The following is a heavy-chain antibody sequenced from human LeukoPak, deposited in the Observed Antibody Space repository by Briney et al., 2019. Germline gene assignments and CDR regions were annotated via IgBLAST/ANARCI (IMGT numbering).Heavy chain of an antibody. D-gene: IGHD6-19*01. V-gene: IGHV4-59*01. CDR1: GGSINSYY. J-gene: IGHJ4*02. CDR3: ARGAGWYQF. Sequence: TSETLSLTCTVSGGSINSYYWSWIRQPPGKGLEWIGYIYYTGSTNYNPSLKSRVTISVDTSKNQFSLKLSSVTSADTAVYHCARGAGWYQFWGQGTLVTVSS. CDR2: IYYTGST.